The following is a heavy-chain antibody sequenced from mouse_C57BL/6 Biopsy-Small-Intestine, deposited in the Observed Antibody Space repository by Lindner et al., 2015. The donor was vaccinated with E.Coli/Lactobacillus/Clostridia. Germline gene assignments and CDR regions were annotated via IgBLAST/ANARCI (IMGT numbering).Heavy chain of an antibody. CDR1: GFSLTSYA. CDR2: IWGGGST. D-gene: IGHD4-1*01. CDR3: ARLTGGDY. J-gene: IGHJ2*01. V-gene: IGHV2-9-1*01. Sequence: VQLQESGPGLAAPSQSLSITCTVSGFSLTSYAISWVRQPPGRGLEWLGVIWGGGSTNYNSALMSRLSISKDNSKSQVFLKLNSLQTDDTATYYCARLTGGDYWGQGTTLTVSS.